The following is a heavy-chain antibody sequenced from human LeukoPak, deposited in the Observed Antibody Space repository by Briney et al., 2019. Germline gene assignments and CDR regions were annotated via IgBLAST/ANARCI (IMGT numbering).Heavy chain of an antibody. Sequence: GGSLRLSCAASGFTFNTYAMSWVRQAPGKGLEWVSGITSGANTYYADSVRGRFTISRDKSKSTLYLQMNSLRAEDTATYYCAKTSSSLGYYYYGMDVWGLGTTVTVSS. J-gene: IGHJ6*02. CDR1: GFTFNTYA. V-gene: IGHV3-23*01. CDR2: ITSGANT. CDR3: AKTSSSLGYYYYGMDV. D-gene: IGHD6-6*01.